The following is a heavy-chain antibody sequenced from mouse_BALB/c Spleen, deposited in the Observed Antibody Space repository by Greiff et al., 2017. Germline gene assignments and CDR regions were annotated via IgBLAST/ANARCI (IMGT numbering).Heavy chain of an antibody. J-gene: IGHJ2*01. CDR1: GYSITRGYY. CDR2: ISYDGSN. Sequence: EVKLQESGPGLVKPSQSLSLTCSVTGYSITRGYYWNWLRQFPGNKLEWMGYISYDGSNNYNPSLKNRISITRDTSKNQFFLKLNSVTTEDTATYYCARGGGNYDFDYWGQGTTLTVSS. V-gene: IGHV3-6*02. D-gene: IGHD2-1*01. CDR3: ARGGGNYDFDY.